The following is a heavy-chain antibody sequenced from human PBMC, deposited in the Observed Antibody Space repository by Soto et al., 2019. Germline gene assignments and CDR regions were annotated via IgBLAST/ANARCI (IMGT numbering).Heavy chain of an antibody. Sequence: PGGSLRLSCAASGFTVSNYHMNWVRRAPGKGLEWVSVIYTAGSADFADSVKGRFSISRDDSKNTLYLQMSSLRAEDTAVYYCARWHSSSYHYFNYWGQGNLVTVYS. D-gene: IGHD6-13*01. V-gene: IGHV3-66*01. J-gene: IGHJ4*02. CDR1: GFTVSNYH. CDR3: ARWHSSSYHYFNY. CDR2: IYTAGSA.